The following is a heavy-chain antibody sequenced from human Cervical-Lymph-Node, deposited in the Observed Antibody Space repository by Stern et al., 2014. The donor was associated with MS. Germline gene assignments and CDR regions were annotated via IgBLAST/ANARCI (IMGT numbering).Heavy chain of an antibody. J-gene: IGHJ6*02. V-gene: IGHV3-33*01. D-gene: IGHD1-26*01. CDR1: GFIFSRFG. Sequence: VHLVESGGGVVQPGRSLRVSCAASGFIFSRFGMHWVRQPPGKGLEWVAVIWYDGNKKYYTETVKGRFSISRDNSKNTLYMQMNSLRVEDTAVYYCVREGSSPSSDFYGMDVWGQGTTVIVSS. CDR2: IWYDGNKK. CDR3: VREGSSPSSDFYGMDV.